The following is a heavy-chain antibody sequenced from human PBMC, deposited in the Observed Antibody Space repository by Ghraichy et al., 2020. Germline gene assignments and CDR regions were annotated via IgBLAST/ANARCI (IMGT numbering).Heavy chain of an antibody. V-gene: IGHV3-11*01. CDR3: ARALDLWGDCSSTSCAAQ. Sequence: GGSLRLSCAASGFTFSDYYMSWIRQAPGKGLEWVSYISSSGSTIYYADSVKVRFTISRDNAKNSLYLQMNSLRAEDTAVYYCARALDLWGDCSSTSCAAQWGQGTLVTVSS. D-gene: IGHD2-2*01. CDR1: GFTFSDYY. CDR2: ISSSGSTI. J-gene: IGHJ4*02.